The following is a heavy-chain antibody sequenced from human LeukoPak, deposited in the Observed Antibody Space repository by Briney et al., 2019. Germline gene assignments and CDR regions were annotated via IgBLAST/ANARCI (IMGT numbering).Heavy chain of an antibody. V-gene: IGHV4-61*02. CDR2: IYTSGST. CDR1: GGSISSGSYY. J-gene: IGHJ5*02. CDR3: ARGDLKSDWFDP. Sequence: TSQTLSLTCTVSGGSISSGSYYWSWIRQPAGKGLEWIGRIYTSGSTNYNPSLKSRVTISVDASKNQFSLKLSSVTAADTAVYYCARGDLKSDWFDPWGQGTLVIVS. D-gene: IGHD3-3*01.